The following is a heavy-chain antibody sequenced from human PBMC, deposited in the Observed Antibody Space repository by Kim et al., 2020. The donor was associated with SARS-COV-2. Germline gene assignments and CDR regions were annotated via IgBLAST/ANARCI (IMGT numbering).Heavy chain of an antibody. Sequence: HPSGKSRVPISVDTAKYHFSLKLGSVTAADTAVYYCARAPYLDYYYGMDVWGQGTTVTVSS. J-gene: IGHJ6*02. CDR3: ARAPYLDYYYGMDV. V-gene: IGHV4-31*02.